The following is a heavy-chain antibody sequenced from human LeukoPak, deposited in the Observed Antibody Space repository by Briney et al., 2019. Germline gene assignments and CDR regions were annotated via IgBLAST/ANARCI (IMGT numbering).Heavy chain of an antibody. CDR2: ISSSSNTI. CDR3: ARDRSYYYMDV. V-gene: IGHV3-48*01. CDR1: GFTFNTYS. J-gene: IGHJ6*03. Sequence: PGGSLRLSCAASGFTFNTYSMNWVRQAPGKGLEWVSCISSSSNTIYYADSVKGRFTVSRDNAKSSLYLQMDSLRAEDTAVYYCARDRSYYYMDVWGKGTTVTVSS.